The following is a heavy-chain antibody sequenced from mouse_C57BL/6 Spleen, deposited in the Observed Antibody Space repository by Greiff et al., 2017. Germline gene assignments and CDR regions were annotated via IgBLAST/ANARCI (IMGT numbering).Heavy chain of an antibody. CDR1: GYAFTNYL. J-gene: IGHJ3*01. CDR3: AREDYGAWFAY. CDR2: INPGSGGT. V-gene: IGHV1-54*01. D-gene: IGHD2-4*01. Sequence: QVQLQQSGAELVRPGTSVKVSCKASGYAFTNYLIEWVKQRPGQGLEWIGVINPGSGGTNYNEKFKGKATLTADKSSSTAYMQLSSLTSEDSAVYFSAREDYGAWFAYWGQGTLVTVSA.